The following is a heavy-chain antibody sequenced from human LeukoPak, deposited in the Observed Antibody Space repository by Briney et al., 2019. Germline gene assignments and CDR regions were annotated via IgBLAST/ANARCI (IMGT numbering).Heavy chain of an antibody. D-gene: IGHD3-3*01. CDR2: IYYSGST. V-gene: IGHV4-30-4*08. CDR3: ARGDFWSGYVPSWFDP. J-gene: IGHJ5*02. Sequence: SETLSLTCTVSGGSISSGDYYWSWIRQPPGKGLEWIGYIYYSGSTYYNPSLKSRVTISVDTSKNQFSLKLSSVTAADTAVHYCARGDFWSGYVPSWFDPWGQGTLVTVSS. CDR1: GGSISSGDYY.